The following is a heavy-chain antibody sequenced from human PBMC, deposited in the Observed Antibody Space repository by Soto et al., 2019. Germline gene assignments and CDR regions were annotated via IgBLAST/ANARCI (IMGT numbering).Heavy chain of an antibody. V-gene: IGHV4-34*01. J-gene: IGHJ5*02. CDR1: GGSFSGYY. D-gene: IGHD3-10*01. CDR3: ARGPYYYGSGRWFDP. CDR2: INHSGST. Sequence: SETLSLTCAVYGGSFSGYYWSWIRQPPGKGLEWIGEINHSGSTNYNPSLKSRVTISVDTSKNQFSLKLSSVTAADTAVYYCARGPYYYGSGRWFDPWGQGTLVTVSS.